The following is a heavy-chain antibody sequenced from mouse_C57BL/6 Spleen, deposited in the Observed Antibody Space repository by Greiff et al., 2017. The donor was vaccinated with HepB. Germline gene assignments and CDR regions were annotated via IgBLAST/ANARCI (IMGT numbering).Heavy chain of an antibody. CDR2: IYPGSGST. Sequence: VQLQQPGAELVKPGASVKMSCKASGYTFTSYWITWVKQRPGQGLEWLGDIYPGSGSTNYNEKFKSKATLTVDTSSSTAYMQLSSLTSEDSAVYYCARSGDYEGLYYFDYWGQGTTLTVSS. CDR3: ARSGDYEGLYYFDY. D-gene: IGHD2-4*01. J-gene: IGHJ2*01. CDR1: GYTFTSYW. V-gene: IGHV1-55*01.